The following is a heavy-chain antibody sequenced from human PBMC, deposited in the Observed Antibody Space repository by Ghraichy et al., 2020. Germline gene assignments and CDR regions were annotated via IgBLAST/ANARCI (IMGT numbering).Heavy chain of an antibody. Sequence: GGSLRLSCAASGFTFNTYSMNWVRQAPGKGLEWVASIDRTSHYIYYADSVKGRFTISRDNAKNSLYLQMNGLRAEDTSVYYCARPYCSGGGCYQRNDAFDRWGQGTMVTVSS. V-gene: IGHV3-21*01. D-gene: IGHD2-15*01. CDR3: ARPYCSGGGCYQRNDAFDR. J-gene: IGHJ3*01. CDR2: IDRTSHYI. CDR1: GFTFNTYS.